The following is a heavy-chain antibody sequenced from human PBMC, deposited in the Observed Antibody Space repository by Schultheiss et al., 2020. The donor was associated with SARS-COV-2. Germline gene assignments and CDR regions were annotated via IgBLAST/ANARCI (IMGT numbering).Heavy chain of an antibody. Sequence: ETLSLTCAVSGGSISSSNWWSWIRQPPGKGLEWIGYIHFSGSTYYNPSLKSRVTISVDTSKNQFSLKLSSVTAADTAVYYCAKVMRWSPTLLDYWGQGTLVTVSS. J-gene: IGHJ4*02. CDR2: IHFSGST. CDR1: GGSISSSNW. V-gene: IGHV4-28*03. D-gene: IGHD4-23*01. CDR3: AKVMRWSPTLLDY.